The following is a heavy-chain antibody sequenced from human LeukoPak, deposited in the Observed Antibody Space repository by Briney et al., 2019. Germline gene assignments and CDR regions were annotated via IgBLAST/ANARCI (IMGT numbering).Heavy chain of an antibody. CDR1: GGSISSYY. J-gene: IGHJ4*02. V-gene: IGHV4-59*01. CDR3: ARAWATDYFDY. CDR2: MYYSGST. Sequence: SETRSLTCTVSGGSISSYYWSWIRQPPGKGLEWIGYMYYSGSTNHNPSLKSRVTISVDTSKNQFSLKLSSVTAAGTAVYYCARAWATDYFDYWGQGPLVTVSS.